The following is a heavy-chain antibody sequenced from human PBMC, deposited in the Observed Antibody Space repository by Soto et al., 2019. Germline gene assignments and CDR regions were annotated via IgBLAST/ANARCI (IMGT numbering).Heavy chain of an antibody. CDR2: ISYDGSNK. D-gene: IGHD4-17*01. Sequence: LRLSCAASGFTFSSYGMHWVRQAPGKGLEWVAVISYDGSNKYYADSVKGRFTISRDNSKNTLYLQMNSLRAEDTAVYYCAKDRGGDSDYYYGMDVWGQGTTVTVSS. J-gene: IGHJ6*02. CDR3: AKDRGGDSDYYYGMDV. CDR1: GFTFSSYG. V-gene: IGHV3-30*18.